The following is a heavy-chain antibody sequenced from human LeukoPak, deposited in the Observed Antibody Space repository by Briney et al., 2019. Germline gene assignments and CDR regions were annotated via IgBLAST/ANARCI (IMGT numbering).Heavy chain of an antibody. CDR2: IFYNGNT. D-gene: IGHD4-17*01. CDR3: ASTYGDGYAFDI. Sequence: SETLSLTCTVSGGFIGGYFWSWLRQPPGKGLEWVGWIFYNGNTNYNSSLKSRLTMSVDASKNQFYLKLNSVTAADTAVYYCASTYGDGYAFDIWGQGTMVTVSS. J-gene: IGHJ3*02. CDR1: GGFIGGYF. V-gene: IGHV4-59*03.